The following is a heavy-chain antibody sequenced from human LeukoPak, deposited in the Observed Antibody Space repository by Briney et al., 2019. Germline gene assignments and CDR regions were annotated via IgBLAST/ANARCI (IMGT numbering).Heavy chain of an antibody. CDR2: IYTSGST. V-gene: IGHV4-4*07. D-gene: IGHD6-19*01. CDR3: ARERAPRGSSGWLIDY. Sequence: SETLSLTCTVSGGSISSYYWSWIRQPAGKGLEWIGRIYTSGSTNYNPSLKSRVTMSVDTSKNQFSLKLSSVTAADTAVYYCARERAPRGSSGWLIDYWGQGTLVTVSS. J-gene: IGHJ4*02. CDR1: GGSISSYY.